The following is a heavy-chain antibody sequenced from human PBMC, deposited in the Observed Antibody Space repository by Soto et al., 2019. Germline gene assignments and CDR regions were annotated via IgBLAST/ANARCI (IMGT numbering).Heavy chain of an antibody. J-gene: IGHJ4*02. D-gene: IGHD3-9*01. V-gene: IGHV3-30-3*01. CDR3: ARDYDILTVHPHY. Sequence: QVQLVESGGGVVQPGRSLRLSCAASGFTFSSYAMHWVRQAPGKGLEWVAVISYDGSNKYYADSVKGRFTISRDNSKNTLYLQMNSLRAEDTAVYYCARDYDILTVHPHYWGQGTLVTVSS. CDR1: GFTFSSYA. CDR2: ISYDGSNK.